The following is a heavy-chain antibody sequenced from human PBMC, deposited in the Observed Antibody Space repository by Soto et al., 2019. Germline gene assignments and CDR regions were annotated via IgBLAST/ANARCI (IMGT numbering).Heavy chain of an antibody. D-gene: IGHD4-4*01. CDR2: IIPIFGTA. CDR1: GGTFSSYA. Sequence: ASVKVSCKASGGTFSSYAISWVRQAPGQGLEWMGGIIPIFGTANYAQKFQGRVTITADESTSTAYMELSSLRSEDTAVYYCARATYDYRPRYYYYYGMDVWGQGTTVTVSS. CDR3: ARATYDYRPRYYYYYGMDV. V-gene: IGHV1-69*13. J-gene: IGHJ6*02.